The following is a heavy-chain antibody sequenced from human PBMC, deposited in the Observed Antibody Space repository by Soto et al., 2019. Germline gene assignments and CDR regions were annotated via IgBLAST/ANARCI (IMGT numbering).Heavy chain of an antibody. CDR1: GGSVCGYY. CDR2: INHSGST. V-gene: IGHV4-34*01. J-gene: IGHJ6*03. Sequence: PSCSLSLTCAVYGGSVCGYYWSLIRKHPGKGLEWIGEINHSGSTNYNPSLKSRVTISVDTSKNQFSLKLSSVTAADTAVYYCARGIVVVPAAIGDYYYYMDVWGKGTTVTVSS. CDR3: ARGIVVVPAAIGDYYYYMDV. D-gene: IGHD2-2*01.